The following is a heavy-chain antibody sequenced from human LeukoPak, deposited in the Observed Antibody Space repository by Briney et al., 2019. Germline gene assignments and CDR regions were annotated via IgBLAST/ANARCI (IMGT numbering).Heavy chain of an antibody. CDR1: EFDFFSYG. Sequence: GGSLRLSCVASEFDFFSYGMQWVRRAPGKGLVWVSRIFTDGSTTSYADSVKGRFTISRDNAKNTLYLEMKSLRVEDTAVYYCARELPREVTLDYWGQGTLVTVS. V-gene: IGHV3-74*01. D-gene: IGHD2-21*02. CDR3: ARELPREVTLDY. J-gene: IGHJ4*01. CDR2: IFTDGSTT.